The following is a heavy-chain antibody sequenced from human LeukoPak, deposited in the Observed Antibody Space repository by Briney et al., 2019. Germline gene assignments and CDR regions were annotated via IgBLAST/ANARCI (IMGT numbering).Heavy chain of an antibody. J-gene: IGHJ4*02. Sequence: PGGSLRLSCAASGFTFSSYSMNWVRQAPGKGLEWVSSISSSSSYIYYADSVKGRFTISRDNAKNSLYLQMNSLRAEDTAVYYCARETWSGYYKGFDYWGQGTLVTVSS. CDR2: ISSSSSYI. V-gene: IGHV3-21*01. CDR3: ARETWSGYYKGFDY. D-gene: IGHD3-3*01. CDR1: GFTFSSYS.